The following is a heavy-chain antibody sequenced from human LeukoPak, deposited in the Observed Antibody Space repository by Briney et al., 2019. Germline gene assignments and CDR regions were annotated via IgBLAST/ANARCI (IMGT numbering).Heavy chain of an antibody. Sequence: GASVKVSCKASGYTFTGYYMHWVRQAPGQGLEWMGWINPNSGDTNYAQKFQGRVTMTRDTSISTAYMELSRLRSDDTAVYYCARVGPSGYYYYYMDVWGTGTTVTVSS. V-gene: IGHV1-2*02. J-gene: IGHJ6*03. CDR3: ARVGPSGYYYYYMDV. CDR1: GYTFTGYY. D-gene: IGHD1-14*01. CDR2: INPNSGDT.